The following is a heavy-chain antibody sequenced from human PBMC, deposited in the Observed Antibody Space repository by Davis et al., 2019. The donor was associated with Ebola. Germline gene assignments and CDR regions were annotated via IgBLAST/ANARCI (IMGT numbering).Heavy chain of an antibody. V-gene: IGHV3-23*01. CDR3: ARDVNDYVWGSYRYNWFDP. CDR1: GFTFSSYA. D-gene: IGHD3-16*02. CDR2: IRGSGGST. Sequence: GESLKISCAASGFTFSSYAMTWVRQAPGKGLEWVSAIRGSGGSTYYADSVKGRFTISRDNSKDTLYLQMNSLRAEDTAVYYCARDVNDYVWGSYRYNWFDPWGQGTLVTVSS. J-gene: IGHJ5*02.